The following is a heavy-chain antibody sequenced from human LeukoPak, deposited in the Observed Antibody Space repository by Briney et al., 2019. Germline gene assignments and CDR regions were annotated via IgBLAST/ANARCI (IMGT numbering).Heavy chain of an antibody. CDR3: ARRGLVPAFDI. J-gene: IGHJ3*02. V-gene: IGHV3-74*01. CDR1: GFTFSSYW. CDR2: INGDGSST. Sequence: GGSLRLSCAASGFTFSSYWMHWVRQAPGKGLVWVSRINGDGSSTTYADAVKGRFTISRDNAKNTLYLQMSSLRAKDTAVYYCARRGLVPAFDIWGQGTMVTVAS. D-gene: IGHD2-2*01.